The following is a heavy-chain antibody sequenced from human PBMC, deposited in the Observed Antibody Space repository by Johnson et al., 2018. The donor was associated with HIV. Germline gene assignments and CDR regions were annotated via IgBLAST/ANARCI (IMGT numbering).Heavy chain of an antibody. CDR2: ISGSGGST. J-gene: IGHJ3*01. CDR3: ARVLADGWFSYDVFDV. CDR1: GFTFNNYA. V-gene: IGHV3-23*04. Sequence: VQLVESGGGLVQPGGSLRLSCAASGFTFNNYAMTWVRQAPGRGLEWVSAISGSGGSTYYADSVQGRFPISRDNSKNSLFLQVNSLRAEDTAVYYCARVLADGWFSYDVFDVWGQGTLVIVSS. D-gene: IGHD6-19*01.